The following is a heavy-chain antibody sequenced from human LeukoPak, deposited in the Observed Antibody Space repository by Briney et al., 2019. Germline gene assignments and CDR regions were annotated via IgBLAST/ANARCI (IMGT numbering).Heavy chain of an antibody. J-gene: IGHJ4*02. Sequence: SETLSLTCTVSGGSISSYYWSWIRQPPGKGLEWIGYIYYSGSTNYNPSLKSRVTISVDTSKNQFSLKLSSVIAADTAVYYCARGGRDGYSTNDYWGQGTLVTVSS. CDR1: GGSISSYY. CDR3: ARGGRDGYSTNDY. CDR2: IYYSGST. V-gene: IGHV4-59*08. D-gene: IGHD5-24*01.